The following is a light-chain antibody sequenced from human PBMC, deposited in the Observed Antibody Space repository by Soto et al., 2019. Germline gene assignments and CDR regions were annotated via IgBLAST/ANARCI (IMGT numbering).Light chain of an antibody. CDR2: LNSDGSH. Sequence: QPVLTQSPSASASLGASVKLTCTPSSGHSNHAIAWHQQRPEKGPRYLMKLNSDGSHSKGDGIPDRFSGSISGAERYLTISSLQSEDEADYYCQTWGTGIQVFGGGTKLTVL. CDR3: QTWGTGIQV. CDR1: SGHSNHA. J-gene: IGLJ2*01. V-gene: IGLV4-69*01.